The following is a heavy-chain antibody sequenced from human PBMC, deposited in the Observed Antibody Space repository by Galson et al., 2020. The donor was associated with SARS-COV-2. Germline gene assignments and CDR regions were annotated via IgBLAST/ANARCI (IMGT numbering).Heavy chain of an antibody. J-gene: IGHJ6*02. Sequence: SETLSLTCTVTGGTISSGGYHWSWLRQHPGQGLEWIGYNYESGNTYSNPSNKSRATITDNTTNNQYSLKLGPVTAADTAVYYCARDLLSSSSWEKYYYYYGMGVWGQGTTVTVSS. CDR1: GGTISSGGYH. D-gene: IGHD6-13*01. CDR2: NYESGNT. V-gene: IGHV4-31*03. CDR3: ARDLLSSSSWEKYYYYYGMGV.